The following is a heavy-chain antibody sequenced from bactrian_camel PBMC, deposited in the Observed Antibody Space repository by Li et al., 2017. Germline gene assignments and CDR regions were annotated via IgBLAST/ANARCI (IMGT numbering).Heavy chain of an antibody. D-gene: IGHD4*01. V-gene: IGHV3S40*01. CDR3: AADPAFPIIATECSPLDEHGY. J-gene: IGHJ4*01. Sequence: VQLVESGGGLVQSGESLRLSCAASGFTFSTYAMSWVRQAPGKGLECVSTINSGGGTTYYADSVKGRFTISQDNAKNTVYLQMNNLKPEDTAVYYCAADPAFPIIATECSPLDEHGYWGQGTQVTVS. CDR2: INSGGGTT. CDR1: GFTFSTYA.